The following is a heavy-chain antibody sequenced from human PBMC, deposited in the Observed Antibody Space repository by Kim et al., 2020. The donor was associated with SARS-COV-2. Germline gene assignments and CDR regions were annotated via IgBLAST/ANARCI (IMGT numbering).Heavy chain of an antibody. CDR3: ARGGRGSGRFDS. J-gene: IGHJ4*02. V-gene: IGHV3-7*01. Sequence: YYVDSVKGRFTISRDNAKNSLYLQMNSLRAEDTAVYYCARGGRGSGRFDSWGQGTLVTVSS. D-gene: IGHD2-15*01.